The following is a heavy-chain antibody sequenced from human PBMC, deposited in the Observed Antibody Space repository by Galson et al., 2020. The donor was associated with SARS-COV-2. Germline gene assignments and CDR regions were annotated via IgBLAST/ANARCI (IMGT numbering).Heavy chain of an antibody. Sequence: SVTVSCKASGGTFSSYAISWVRQAPGQGLEWMGGIIPIFGTATYAQKFQGRVTITADESTSTAYMELSSLRSEDTAVYYCARDPRGSHYDSSGYTENYFDYWGQGTLVTVSS. CDR2: IIPIFGTA. V-gene: IGHV1-69*13. D-gene: IGHD3-22*01. CDR3: ARDPRGSHYDSSGYTENYFDY. CDR1: GGTFSSYA. J-gene: IGHJ4*02.